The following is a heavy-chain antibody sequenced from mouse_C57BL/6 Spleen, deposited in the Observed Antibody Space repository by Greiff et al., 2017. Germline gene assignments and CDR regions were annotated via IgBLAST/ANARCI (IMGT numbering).Heavy chain of an antibody. CDR1: GYTFTDYN. D-gene: IGHD2-2*01. V-gene: IGHV1-18*01. J-gene: IGHJ3*01. Sequence: EVKLQESGPELVKPGASVKIPCKASGYTFTDYNMDWVKQSHGKSLEWIGDINPNNGGTIYNQKFKGKATLTVDKSSSTAYMELRSLTSEDTAVYYCARFDGYDGAWFAYWGQGTLVTVSA. CDR2: INPNNGGT. CDR3: ARFDGYDGAWFAY.